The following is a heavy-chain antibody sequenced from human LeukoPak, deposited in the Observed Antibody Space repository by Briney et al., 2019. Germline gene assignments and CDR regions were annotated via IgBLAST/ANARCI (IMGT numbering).Heavy chain of an antibody. J-gene: IGHJ4*02. D-gene: IGHD3-22*01. CDR2: IYYSGST. Sequence: SETLSLTCTVSGGSISSYYWSWIRRPPGKGLEWIGYIYYSGSTNYNPSLKSRVTISVDTSKNQFSLKLSSVTAADTAVYYCARGSGYYSRSFDYWGQGTLVTVSS. CDR1: GGSISSYY. CDR3: ARGSGYYSRSFDY. V-gene: IGHV4-59*01.